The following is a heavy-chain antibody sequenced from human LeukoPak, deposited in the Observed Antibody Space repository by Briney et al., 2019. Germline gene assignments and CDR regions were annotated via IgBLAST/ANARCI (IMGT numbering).Heavy chain of an antibody. Sequence: GESLKISCKPSGSSFTNYRISCVRQMPGKGLEWKGRIDPSDSYTNYSPSFQGHVTISADKSISTAYLQWSSLKASDTAMYFCARRGAGYSSSADYWGQGTLVTVSS. V-gene: IGHV5-10-1*01. CDR3: ARRGAGYSSSADY. D-gene: IGHD6-19*01. J-gene: IGHJ4*02. CDR1: GSSFTNYR. CDR2: IDPSDSYT.